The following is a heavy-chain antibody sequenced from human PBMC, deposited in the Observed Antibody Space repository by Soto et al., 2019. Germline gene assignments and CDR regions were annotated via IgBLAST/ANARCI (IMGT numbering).Heavy chain of an antibody. CDR3: AGETGGYSYG. CDR1: GFTFSSYA. Sequence: EVQLVESGGGLVQPGGSLRLSCAASGFTFSSYAMHWVRQAPGKGLEYVSAISSNGGSTYYANSVKGRFTISRDNSKNTLYLQMGSLRAEDMAVYYCAGETGGYSYGWGQGTLVTVSS. CDR2: ISSNGGST. V-gene: IGHV3-64*01. J-gene: IGHJ4*02. D-gene: IGHD5-18*01.